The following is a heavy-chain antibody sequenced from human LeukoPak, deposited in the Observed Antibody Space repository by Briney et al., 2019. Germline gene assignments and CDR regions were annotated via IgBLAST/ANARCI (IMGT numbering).Heavy chain of an antibody. J-gene: IGHJ6*03. CDR3: AREEYYYGSGSYFYYYYYYMDV. V-gene: IGHV3-21*01. D-gene: IGHD3-10*01. CDR2: ISSSSSYI. Sequence: GGSLRLSCAASGFTFSSYSMNWVRQAPGKELEWVSSISSSSSYIYYADSVKGRFTISRDNAKNSLYLQMNSLRAEDTAVYYCAREEYYYGSGSYFYYYYYYMDVWGKGTTVTISS. CDR1: GFTFSSYS.